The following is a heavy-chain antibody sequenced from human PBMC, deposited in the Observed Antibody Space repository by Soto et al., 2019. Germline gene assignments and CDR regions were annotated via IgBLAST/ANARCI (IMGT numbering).Heavy chain of an antibody. D-gene: IGHD2-15*01. CDR2: ISYDGSDK. V-gene: IGHV3-30*18. J-gene: IGHJ6*02. Sequence: PGGSLRLSCAASGFTFSSYGMHWVRQAPGKGLEWVAVISYDGSDKYYTDSVKGRFTISRDNSKNTLYLQVNSLRGEDTAVYYCAKDRSGDIVVVITATAYYYYGMDVWGQGTTVTVSS. CDR3: AKDRSGDIVVVITATAYYYYGMDV. CDR1: GFTFSSYG.